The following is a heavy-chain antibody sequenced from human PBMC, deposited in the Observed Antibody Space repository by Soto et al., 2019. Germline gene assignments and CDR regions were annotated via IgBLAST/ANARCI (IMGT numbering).Heavy chain of an antibody. V-gene: IGHV1-18*04. Sequence: ASAQGPCKASGYTLTIYRIGRVRQTTEQGLEWMGWISAYNGNTNYAQKLQGRVTMTTDTSTSTAYMELRSLRSDDTAVYYCASHSGITLGGVIAKNWFDPWGQGTLVTVSS. CDR1: GYTLTIYR. CDR3: ASHSGITLGGVIAKNWFDP. CDR2: ISAYNGNT. D-gene: IGHD3-16*02. J-gene: IGHJ5*02.